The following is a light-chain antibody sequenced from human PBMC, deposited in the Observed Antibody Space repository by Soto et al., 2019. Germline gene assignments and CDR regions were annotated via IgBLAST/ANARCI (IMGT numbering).Light chain of an antibody. CDR3: QKFNTAPLT. J-gene: IGKJ5*01. CDR2: SAS. V-gene: IGKV1-27*01. Sequence: DIQMTQSPSSLSASVGDRVTITCRASQDISVYLAWYQQKPGKVPKLLIYSASTLQSGVPSRFSSSGSGTDFTLTISSLQPEDFATYFCQKFNTAPLTFGQGTRLEIK. CDR1: QDISVY.